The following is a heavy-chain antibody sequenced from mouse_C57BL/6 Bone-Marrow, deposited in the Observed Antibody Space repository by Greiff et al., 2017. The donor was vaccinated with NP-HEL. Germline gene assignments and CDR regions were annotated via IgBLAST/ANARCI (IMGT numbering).Heavy chain of an antibody. CDR3: TREGVYYDYDGGVDY. Sequence: DVMLVESGEGLVKPGGSLKLSCAASGFTFSSYAMSWVRQTPEKRLEWVAYISSGGDYIYYADTVKGRFTISRDNARNTLYLQMSSLKSEDTAMYYCTREGVYYDYDGGVDYWGQGTSVTVSS. V-gene: IGHV5-9-1*02. CDR2: ISSGGDYI. D-gene: IGHD2-4*01. CDR1: GFTFSSYA. J-gene: IGHJ4*01.